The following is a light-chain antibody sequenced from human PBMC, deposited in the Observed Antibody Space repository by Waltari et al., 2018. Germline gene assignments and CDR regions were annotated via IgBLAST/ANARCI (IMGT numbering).Light chain of an antibody. CDR2: NVS. CDR3: MHSINWPWT. CDR1: QSLLFSDGNTY. Sequence: DVVMTQSPLSLPVTLGQPASISCMSSQSLLFSDGNTYLNWFHQRPGQSPRRLIYNVSFRDSGVPDRFSGSGSGTDFTLKISRVEAEDVGLYYCMHSINWPWTFGQGTKVEI. J-gene: IGKJ1*01. V-gene: IGKV2-30*01.